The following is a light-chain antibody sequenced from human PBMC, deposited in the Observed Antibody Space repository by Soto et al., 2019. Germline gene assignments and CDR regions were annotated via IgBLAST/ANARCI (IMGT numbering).Light chain of an antibody. J-gene: IGLJ2*01. CDR2: EVS. CDR1: SSDVGGYNY. CDR3: SSYTSSSSLDVV. V-gene: IGLV2-14*01. Sequence: QSALTQPASVSGSPGQSITISCTGTSSDVGGYNYVSWYQQHPGKAPKLMIYEVSNRPSGVSNRFSGSKSGNTDSLTISGLQAEDEADYYGSSYTSSSSLDVVFGGGTKLTVL.